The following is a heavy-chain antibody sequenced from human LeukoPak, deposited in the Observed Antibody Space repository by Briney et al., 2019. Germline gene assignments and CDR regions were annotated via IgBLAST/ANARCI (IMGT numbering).Heavy chain of an antibody. CDR3: ARRSYDFWSGYYMYYFDY. V-gene: IGHV4-34*01. Sequence: SETLSLTCAVYGGSFSGYYWSWIRQPPGKGLEWIGEINHSGSTNYNPSLKSRVTISVDTSKNQFSLKLSSVTAADTAVYYCARRSYDFWSGYYMYYFDYWGQGTLVTVSS. CDR2: INHSGST. D-gene: IGHD3-3*01. J-gene: IGHJ4*02. CDR1: GGSFSGYY.